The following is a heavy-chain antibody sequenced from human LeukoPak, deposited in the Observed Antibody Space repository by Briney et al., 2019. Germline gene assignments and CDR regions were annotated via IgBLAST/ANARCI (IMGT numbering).Heavy chain of an antibody. J-gene: IGHJ4*02. V-gene: IGHV3-74*01. CDR3: AREDCSSTSCYRGNDY. D-gene: IGHD2-2*02. CDR1: GFTFSSYR. CDR2: INSDGSST. Sequence: PGGSLRLSCAASGFTFSSYRMHWVCQAPGKGLVWVSRINSDGSSTSYADSVKGRCTISRDNAKNTLYLQMNSLRAEDTAVYYCAREDCSSTSCYRGNDYWGQGTLVTVSS.